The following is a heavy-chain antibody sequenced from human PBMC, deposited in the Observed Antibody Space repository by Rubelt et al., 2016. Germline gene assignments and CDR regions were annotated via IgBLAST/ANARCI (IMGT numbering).Heavy chain of an antibody. V-gene: IGHV3-23*01. J-gene: IGHJ4*02. CDR3: ARGAAAGVFDY. Sequence: GLEWVSAISGSGGSTYYADSVKGRFTISRDNSKNTLHLQMNSLRAEDTAVYYCARGAAAGVFDYWGQGTLVTVSS. D-gene: IGHD6-13*01. CDR2: ISGSGGST.